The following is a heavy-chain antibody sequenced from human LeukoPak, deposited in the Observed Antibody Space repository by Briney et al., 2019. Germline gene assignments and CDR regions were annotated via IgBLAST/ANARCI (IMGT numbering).Heavy chain of an antibody. J-gene: IGHJ5*02. D-gene: IGHD3-10*01. CDR3: ARGRGEGRGISMIRGVRAPSYNWFDP. CDR1: GYTFTNYG. Sequence: ASVKVSCKASGYTFTNYGTSWVRQAPGQGFEWMGWISGYNGNTNYAQKFQGRVTMTTDTSTSTAYMELNSLRSDDTAVYYCARGRGEGRGISMIRGVRAPSYNWFDPWGHGTLVTVSS. CDR2: ISGYNGNT. V-gene: IGHV1-18*01.